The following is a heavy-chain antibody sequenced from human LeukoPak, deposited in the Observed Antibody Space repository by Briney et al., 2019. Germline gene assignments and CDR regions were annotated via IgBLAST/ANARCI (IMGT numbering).Heavy chain of an antibody. V-gene: IGHV4-31*03. Sequence: SETLSLTCTVSGGSISSGGYYWSWIRQHPGKGLEWIGYIYYSGSTYYNPSLKSRVTISVVTSKNQFSLKLSSVTAADTAVYYCARDRAYSSGWYVPYYWGQGTLVTVSS. J-gene: IGHJ4*02. CDR2: IYYSGST. D-gene: IGHD6-19*01. CDR1: GGSISSGGYY. CDR3: ARDRAYSSGWYVPYY.